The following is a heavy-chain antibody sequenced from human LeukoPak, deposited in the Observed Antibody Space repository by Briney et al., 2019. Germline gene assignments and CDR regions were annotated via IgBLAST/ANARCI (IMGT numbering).Heavy chain of an antibody. CDR3: ARARLTGYNINWFDP. CDR2: IYYSGST. Sequence: SETLSLTCTVSGGSISSYYWSWIRQPPGKGLEWIGYIYYSGSTNYNPSLKSRVTISVDTSKNQFSLKLSSVTAADTAVYYCARARLTGYNINWFDPWGQGTLSPSPQ. V-gene: IGHV4-59*01. CDR1: GGSISSYY. J-gene: IGHJ5*02. D-gene: IGHD3-9*01.